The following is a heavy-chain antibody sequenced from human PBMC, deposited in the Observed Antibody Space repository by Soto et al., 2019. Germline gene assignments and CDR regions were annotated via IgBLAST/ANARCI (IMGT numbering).Heavy chain of an antibody. CDR2: IYDSGTT. V-gene: IGHV4-4*02. CDR3: ARGGGLGIRWYAGGFDS. D-gene: IGHD6-13*01. CDR1: GGSFSRNYY. Sequence: QVQLQESGPGLVKPSGTLSLTCDVSGGSFSRNYYWSWVRQPPGKGLEWIGEIYDSGTTNYNPSLKSRVTISVDKSKDHLSLKLTSVPAADTAVYFCARGGGLGIRWYAGGFDSWGQGTLVTVSS. J-gene: IGHJ4*02.